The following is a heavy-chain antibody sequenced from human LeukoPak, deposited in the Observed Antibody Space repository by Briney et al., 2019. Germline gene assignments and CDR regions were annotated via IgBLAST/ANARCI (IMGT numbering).Heavy chain of an antibody. D-gene: IGHD1-1*01. CDR3: ASSRDNWRVFDY. J-gene: IGHJ4*02. CDR1: GGTFSSYA. V-gene: IGHV1-69*13. Sequence: SVKVSCKASGGTFSSYAISWVRQAPGQGLEWMGGIIPIFGTANYAQKFQGRVTITADEPTSTAYMELSSLRSEDTAVYYCASSRDNWRVFDYWGQGTLVTVSS. CDR2: IIPIFGTA.